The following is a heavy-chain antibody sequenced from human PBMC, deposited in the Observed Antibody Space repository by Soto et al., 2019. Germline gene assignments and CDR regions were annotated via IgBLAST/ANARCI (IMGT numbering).Heavy chain of an antibody. J-gene: IGHJ4*02. CDR1: GYTFSSYD. CDR2: LNPNSGDT. D-gene: IGHD6-19*01. Sequence: QVQLVQSGAEVKKPGASVKVSCKASGYTFSSYDINWVRQATGQGLEWMGWLNPNSGDTGYAQKFQGRVTLARNTSIKTAYIELSSLTSDHTAVYYCANSGGGWYLYWGQGTLVTVSS. CDR3: ANSGGGWYLY. V-gene: IGHV1-8*01.